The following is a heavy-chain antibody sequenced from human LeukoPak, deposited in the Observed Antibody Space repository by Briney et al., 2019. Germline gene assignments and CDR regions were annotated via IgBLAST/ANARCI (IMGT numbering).Heavy chain of an antibody. CDR1: GGSISSSSYY. V-gene: IGHV4-39*07. Sequence: PSETLSLTCTVSGGSISSSSYYWGWIRQPPGKGLEWIGSIYYSGSTYYNPSFKSRVTISVDTSKNQFSLKLSSVTAADTAVYYCARGGVRGAPFDYWGQGTLVTVSS. CDR3: ARGGVRGAPFDY. D-gene: IGHD3-10*01. J-gene: IGHJ4*02. CDR2: IYYSGST.